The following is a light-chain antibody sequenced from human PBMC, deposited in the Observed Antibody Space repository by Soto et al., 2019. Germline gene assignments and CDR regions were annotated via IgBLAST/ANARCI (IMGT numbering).Light chain of an antibody. CDR3: QQSYNTPLT. CDR1: QTIGTY. Sequence: IEVTQSPSSLAASLVDRVTITCRASQTIGTYVNWYRQKSGAAPELLIYDASTLQSGVPSRFRGGASGTDFTLTISSLQLDDFATYYCQQSYNTPLTFGQGTRLEIK. J-gene: IGKJ5*01. V-gene: IGKV1-39*01. CDR2: DAS.